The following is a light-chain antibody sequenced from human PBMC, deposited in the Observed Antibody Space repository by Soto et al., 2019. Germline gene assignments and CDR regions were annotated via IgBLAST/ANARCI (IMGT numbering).Light chain of an antibody. CDR2: EGS. J-gene: IGLJ1*01. CDR1: SSDVGSYDL. CDR3: YSYGGMSTDNFV. V-gene: IGLV2-23*01. Sequence: QSVLTQPASVSGSPGQSITISCTGTSSDVGSYDLVSWYQQHPGKAPKLIIYEGSQRPSGVSNRFSGSKSGNTASLTISGLRPEDGAGYYCYSYGGMSTDNFVFGGGTKVTVL.